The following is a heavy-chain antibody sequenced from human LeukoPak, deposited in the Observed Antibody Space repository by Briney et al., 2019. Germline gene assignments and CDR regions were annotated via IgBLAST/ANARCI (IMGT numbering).Heavy chain of an antibody. Sequence: GGSLRLSCAASGFTFSSYVMHWVRQAPGKGLDWVAVISYDGSNKYYADSVKGRFTISRDNSKNTLYLQMNSLRAEDTAVYYCARYCSSTTCPIGAFDIWGQGTMVTVSS. CDR2: ISYDGSNK. D-gene: IGHD2-2*01. CDR3: ARYCSSTTCPIGAFDI. J-gene: IGHJ3*02. V-gene: IGHV3-30-3*01. CDR1: GFTFSSYV.